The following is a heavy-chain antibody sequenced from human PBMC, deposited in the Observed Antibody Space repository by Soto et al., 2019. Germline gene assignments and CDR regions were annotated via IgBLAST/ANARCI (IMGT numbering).Heavy chain of an antibody. CDR3: ARDDYPYYDDSSGYHFDY. CDR2: ISDSSSTI. D-gene: IGHD3-22*01. V-gene: IGHV3-48*01. Sequence: HPGGSLRLSCAASGFTFSTYNMNWVRQAPGNGLEWVSYISDSSSTIHYADSVKGRFTISRDNAKNSLYLQMNSLRAEDTAVYYCARDDYPYYDDSSGYHFDYWGQGAQVTVSS. J-gene: IGHJ4*02. CDR1: GFTFSTYN.